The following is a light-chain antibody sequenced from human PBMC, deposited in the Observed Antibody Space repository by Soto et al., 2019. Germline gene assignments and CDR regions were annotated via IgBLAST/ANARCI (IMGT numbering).Light chain of an antibody. Sequence: SYELTQPPSVSVSPGKTARITCGGNKIGSKSVNWYQQKPGQAPVLVIYYDSDRPSGIPERFSGSNSGNTATLTISRVEAGDEADYYCQVWDSSSDHVVFGGGTKVTVL. J-gene: IGLJ2*01. CDR2: YDS. CDR3: QVWDSSSDHVV. V-gene: IGLV3-21*04. CDR1: KIGSKS.